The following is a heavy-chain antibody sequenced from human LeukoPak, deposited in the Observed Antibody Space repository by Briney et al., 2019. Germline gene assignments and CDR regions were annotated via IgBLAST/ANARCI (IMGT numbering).Heavy chain of an antibody. CDR2: INHNGST. CDR1: GGSFSGYY. J-gene: IGHJ5*02. V-gene: IGHV4-34*01. CDR3: ARGHIVQGTRWFDP. D-gene: IGHD2-21*01. Sequence: SETLSLTCAVYGGSFSGYYWSWIRQPPGKGLEWIGEINHNGSTNYNPSLKSRVTISVDTSKNQFSLKLSSVTAADTAVYYCARGHIVQGTRWFDPWGQGTLVTVSS.